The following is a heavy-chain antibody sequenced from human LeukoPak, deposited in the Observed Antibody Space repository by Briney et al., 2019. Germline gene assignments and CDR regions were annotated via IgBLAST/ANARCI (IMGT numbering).Heavy chain of an antibody. CDR3: ARARLSTSYYYDSSGYYKGTFDY. Sequence: GASVKVSGKASGYTFTSYGISWVRQAPGQGLEWMGWISAYNGNTNYAQKLQGRVTMTTDTSTSTAYMALRSLRSDDTAVYYCARARLSTSYYYDSSGYYKGTFDYWGQGTLVTVSS. V-gene: IGHV1-18*01. D-gene: IGHD3-22*01. J-gene: IGHJ4*02. CDR2: ISAYNGNT. CDR1: GYTFTSYG.